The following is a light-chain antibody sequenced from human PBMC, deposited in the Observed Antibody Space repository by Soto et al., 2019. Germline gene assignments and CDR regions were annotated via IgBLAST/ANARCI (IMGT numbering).Light chain of an antibody. V-gene: IGLV2-14*01. Sequence: QSALTQPASVSGSPGQSITISCTGTSSDVGGYNYVSWYQPHPGKAPKLMIFEGSKRPSGVSNRFSGSKSGNTASLTISGLQADDEAYYYGSSYTSTSTPVVFGGGTQLTVL. CDR3: SSYTSTSTPVV. J-gene: IGLJ2*01. CDR2: EGS. CDR1: SSDVGGYNY.